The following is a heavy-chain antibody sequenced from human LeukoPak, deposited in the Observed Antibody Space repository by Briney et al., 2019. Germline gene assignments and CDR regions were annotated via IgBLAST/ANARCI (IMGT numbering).Heavy chain of an antibody. Sequence: GGSLRLSCAASGFTFSSYAMHWVRQAPGKGLEWVAVISYDGSNKYYAGSVKGRFTISRDTSKTTLYLQMNSLRAEDTAIYYCAKDARSFGGTYFDYWGQGIQVTVSS. D-gene: IGHD4-23*01. CDR2: ISYDGSNK. V-gene: IGHV3-30-3*01. CDR1: GFTFSSYA. CDR3: AKDARSFGGTYFDY. J-gene: IGHJ4*02.